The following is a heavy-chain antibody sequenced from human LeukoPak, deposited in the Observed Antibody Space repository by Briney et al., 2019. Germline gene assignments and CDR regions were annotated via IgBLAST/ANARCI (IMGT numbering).Heavy chain of an antibody. CDR3: ARRATTERGHSYGLDY. CDR1: GFTFSSYH. J-gene: IGHJ4*02. CDR2: ISVTNSYI. D-gene: IGHD5-18*01. Sequence: GGSLRLSCVVSGFTFSSYHMNWVRQAPGKGLEWVSSISVTNSYIYYADSVTGRFTISRDNAKNSLYLQMNSLRAVDTAVYYCARRATTERGHSYGLDYWGQGTLVTVSS. V-gene: IGHV3-21*01.